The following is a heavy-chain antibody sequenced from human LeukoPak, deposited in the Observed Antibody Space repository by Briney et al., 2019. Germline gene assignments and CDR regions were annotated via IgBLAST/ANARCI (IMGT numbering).Heavy chain of an antibody. J-gene: IGHJ1*01. CDR3: AKDLVGSSWLVGYFQH. CDR2: ISGSGGST. V-gene: IGHV3-23*01. D-gene: IGHD6-13*01. Sequence: QTGGSLRLSCAASGFTFSSYAMSWVRQAPGKGLEWVSAISGSGGSTYYADSVKGRFTISRDNSKNTLYLQMNSLRAEDTAVYYCAKDLVGSSWLVGYFQHWGQGTLVTVSS. CDR1: GFTFSSYA.